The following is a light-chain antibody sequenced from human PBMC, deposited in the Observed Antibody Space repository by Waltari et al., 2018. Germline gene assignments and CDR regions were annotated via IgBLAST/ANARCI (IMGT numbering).Light chain of an antibody. Sequence: IVLTQSPATLSLFPGERATLSCRASQSVRSYLACYKQKPGQAPRLLIYDTSYRATGVPVRFSGSGSGTDYTLTISSLEPEDFAVYYCQHRSVWPLTFGGGTKVEMK. J-gene: IGKJ4*01. CDR1: QSVRSY. V-gene: IGKV3-11*01. CDR3: QHRSVWPLT. CDR2: DTS.